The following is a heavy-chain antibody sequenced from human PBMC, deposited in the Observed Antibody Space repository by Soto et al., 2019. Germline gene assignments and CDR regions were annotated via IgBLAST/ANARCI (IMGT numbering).Heavy chain of an antibody. CDR3: ARARIKIFGVVIPPLDY. CDR1: GFTFSSYD. D-gene: IGHD3-3*01. CDR2: IWYDGSNK. V-gene: IGHV3-33*01. Sequence: RLSCAASGFTFSSYDMHWVRQAPGKGVEWVAVIWYDGSNKYFADSVKGRFTISRDNSKNTLYLQMNSLRAEDTAVYYCARARIKIFGVVIPPLDYWGQGTLVTVSS. J-gene: IGHJ4*02.